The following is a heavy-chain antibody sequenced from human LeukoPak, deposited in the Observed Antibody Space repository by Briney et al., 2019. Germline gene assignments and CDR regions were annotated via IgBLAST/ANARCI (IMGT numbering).Heavy chain of an antibody. CDR3: AKDNRRHYTSGPNPDSLH. Sequence: GRSLRLSCAGSGFISNNYAMHWVRQPPGKGLAWVSGISWNSGSIDYADSVKGRFTISRDNAKNSLYLQMNSLRVEDTAFYYCAKDNRRHYTSGPNPDSLHWGQGALVTVSS. CDR1: GFISNNYA. J-gene: IGHJ4*02. D-gene: IGHD6-19*01. CDR2: ISWNSGSI. V-gene: IGHV3-9*02.